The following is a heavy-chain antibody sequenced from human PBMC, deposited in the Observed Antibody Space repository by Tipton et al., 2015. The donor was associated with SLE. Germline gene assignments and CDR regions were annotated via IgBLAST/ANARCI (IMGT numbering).Heavy chain of an antibody. Sequence: SLRLSCAASGFTFDYSAMHWVRQIPGAGLVWVARIRWNSGDIDYADSVRGRFTISRDNAKNSVYLQMTSLRLEDTAFYYCAKGSGSYGGGIGHWGQGTLVSVSS. V-gene: IGHV3-9*01. CDR2: IRWNSGDI. J-gene: IGHJ4*02. CDR1: GFTFDYSA. D-gene: IGHD1-26*01. CDR3: AKGSGSYGGGIGH.